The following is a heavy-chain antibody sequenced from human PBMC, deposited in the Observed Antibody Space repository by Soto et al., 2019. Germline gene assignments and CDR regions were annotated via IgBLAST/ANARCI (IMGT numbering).Heavy chain of an antibody. CDR2: IYHSGST. CDR3: ARRRGFPYYYGMEV. V-gene: IGHV4-30-2*01. D-gene: IGHD5-12*01. J-gene: IGHJ6*02. Sequence: PSETLSLTCAVSGGSISRGGYSWSWIRQPPGKGLEWIGYIYHSGSTYYNPSLKSRVTISVDRSKNQFSLKLSSVTAADTAVYYCARRRGFPYYYGMEVWGQGTTVTVSS. CDR1: GGSISRGGYS.